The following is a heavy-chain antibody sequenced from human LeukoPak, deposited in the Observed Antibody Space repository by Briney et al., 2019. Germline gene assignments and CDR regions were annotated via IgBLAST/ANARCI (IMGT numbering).Heavy chain of an antibody. CDR1: GFTFSNYA. CDR2: ISSSSSYI. J-gene: IGHJ4*02. D-gene: IGHD3-16*01. V-gene: IGHV3-21*01. CDR3: ARGVMITFGAPN. Sequence: PGGSLRLSCAASGFTFSNYAMRWVRQAPGKGLEWVSSISSSSSYIYYADSVKGRFTISRDNAKNSLYLQMNSLRAEDTAVYYCARGVMITFGAPNWGQGTLVTVSS.